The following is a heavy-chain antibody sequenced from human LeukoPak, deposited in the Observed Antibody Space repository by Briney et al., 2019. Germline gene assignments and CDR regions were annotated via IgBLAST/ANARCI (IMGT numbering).Heavy chain of an antibody. Sequence: GGSLRLSCAASGFTFSSYWMHWVRQAPGKGLVWVSRVNSDGSSTTYADSVKGRFTTSRDNAKNTLYLQMNSLRAEDTAVYYCARDREFSGSPTWPWVQGTLVTVSS. CDR1: GFTFSSYW. V-gene: IGHV3-74*01. CDR2: VNSDGSST. J-gene: IGHJ5*02. D-gene: IGHD1-26*01. CDR3: ARDREFSGSPTWP.